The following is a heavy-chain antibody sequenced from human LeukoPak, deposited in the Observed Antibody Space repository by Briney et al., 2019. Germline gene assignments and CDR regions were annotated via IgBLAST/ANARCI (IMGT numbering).Heavy chain of an antibody. Sequence: PGGSLRLSCAASGFTFSSYWMHWVRQAPGKGLVWVSRINTDGSSTSYADSVKGRSTISRDNAKNTLYLQMNSLRAEDTAVYYCASFEGLRPYWGQGTLVTVSS. CDR2: INTDGSST. J-gene: IGHJ4*02. CDR3: ASFEGLRPY. V-gene: IGHV3-74*01. CDR1: GFTFSSYW. D-gene: IGHD5-12*01.